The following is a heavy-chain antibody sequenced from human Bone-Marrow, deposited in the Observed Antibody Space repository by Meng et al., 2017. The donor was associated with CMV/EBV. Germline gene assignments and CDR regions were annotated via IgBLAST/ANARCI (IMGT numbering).Heavy chain of an antibody. D-gene: IGHD2/OR15-2a*01. J-gene: IGHJ4*02. Sequence: PQLQESGPGRVKPSETLPLTCTVSGGPISSNYYWGWIRQSPGKGLEWIGSLYYNGDTYYNPSLKNRVTLSVNTSKNQFSLKLNSVIAADTAVYYCAQRIYIDSYYFDSWGQGTLVTVSS. CDR1: GGPISSNYY. V-gene: IGHV4-39*07. CDR3: AQRIYIDSYYFDS. CDR2: LYYNGDT.